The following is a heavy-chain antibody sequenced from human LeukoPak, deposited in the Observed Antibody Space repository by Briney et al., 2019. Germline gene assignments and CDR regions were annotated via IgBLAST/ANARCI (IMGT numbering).Heavy chain of an antibody. CDR3: ARATRGVESYFDY. D-gene: IGHD1-1*01. V-gene: IGHV3-48*04. Sequence: GGSLRLSCAASGFTFSSHNMNWVRQAPGKGLEWVSYISTSSTIVYYAESVKGRFTISRDNAKNSLYLQMNSLRAEDTAVYYCARATRGVESYFDYWGQGTLVTVSS. CDR2: ISTSSTIV. J-gene: IGHJ4*02. CDR1: GFTFSSHN.